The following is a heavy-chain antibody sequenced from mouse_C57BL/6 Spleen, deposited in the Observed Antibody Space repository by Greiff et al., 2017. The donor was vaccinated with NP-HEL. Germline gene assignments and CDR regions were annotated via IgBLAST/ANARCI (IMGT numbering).Heavy chain of an antibody. Sequence: EVMLVESGGGLVQPGGSLSLSCAASGFTFTDYYMSWVRQPPGKALEWLGFIRNKANGYTTEYSASVKGRFTISRDNSQSILYLQMNALRAEDSATYYCARSLPLTTVFDYWGQGTTLTVSS. D-gene: IGHD1-1*01. CDR2: IRNKANGYTT. CDR3: ARSLPLTTVFDY. V-gene: IGHV7-3*01. J-gene: IGHJ2*01. CDR1: GFTFTDYY.